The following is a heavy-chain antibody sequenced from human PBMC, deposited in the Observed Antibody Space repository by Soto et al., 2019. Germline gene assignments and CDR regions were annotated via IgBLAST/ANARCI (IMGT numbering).Heavy chain of an antibody. J-gene: IGHJ3*02. Sequence: ASVKVSCKVSGYTLTELSMHWVRQAPGKGLEWMGGFDPEDGKTTSAQKFQGRVTVTEDTSTDTAYMELSGLRSADTAIYYCSRERSHSSSWSNTFDIWGQGTMVTVSS. CDR3: SRERSHSSSWSNTFDI. CDR1: GYTLTELS. D-gene: IGHD6-13*01. CDR2: FDPEDGKT. V-gene: IGHV1-24*01.